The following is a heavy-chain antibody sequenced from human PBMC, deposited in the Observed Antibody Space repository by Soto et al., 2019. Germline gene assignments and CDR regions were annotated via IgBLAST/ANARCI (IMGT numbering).Heavy chain of an antibody. CDR3: ARGRATVRYGIDV. J-gene: IGHJ6*01. Sequence: QVQLQESGPGLVKPSETLSLTCSVSGGSITTYYWSWIRQPPGKGLEWVGYIYYSGRTYYNPSLTSRVTISIDTSKNQISLKLNSVTAADTAVYYCARGRATVRYGIDVW. D-gene: IGHD1-26*01. V-gene: IGHV4-59*01. CDR2: IYYSGRT. CDR1: GGSITTYY.